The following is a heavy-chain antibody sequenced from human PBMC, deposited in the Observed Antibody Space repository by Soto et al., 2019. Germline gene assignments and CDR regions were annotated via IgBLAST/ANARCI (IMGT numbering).Heavy chain of an antibody. J-gene: IGHJ3*02. D-gene: IGHD5-18*01. V-gene: IGHV1-18*01. Sequence: QVQLVQSGAEVKKPGASVKVSCKASGNTFTSFGITWVRQAPGQGLEWMGWISGYNGNTDYAQKLQGRVTMTTDTSTSTAYLELRSLRSDDTAVYYCAREHPYTAVTPLPPGTYAFDIWGQGTMVTVSS. CDR1: GNTFTSFG. CDR3: AREHPYTAVTPLPPGTYAFDI. CDR2: ISGYNGNT.